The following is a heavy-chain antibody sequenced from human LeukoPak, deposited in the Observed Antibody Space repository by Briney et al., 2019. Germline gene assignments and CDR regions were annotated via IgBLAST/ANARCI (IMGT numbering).Heavy chain of an antibody. D-gene: IGHD3-22*01. J-gene: IGHJ4*02. CDR2: ISDSGGNT. CDR3: AKDVSTGYSYFDC. V-gene: IGHV3-23*01. Sequence: GGSLRLSCAASGFTFSSYAMSWVRQAPGKGLQWVSVISDSGGNTYYADSVKGRFTISRDNSKNTLYVQMSSLRVEDTAVYYCAKDVSTGYSYFDCWGQGTLVTVSS. CDR1: GFTFSSYA.